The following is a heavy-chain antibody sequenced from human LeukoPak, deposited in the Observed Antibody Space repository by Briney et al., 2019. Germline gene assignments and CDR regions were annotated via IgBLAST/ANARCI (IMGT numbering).Heavy chain of an antibody. CDR1: GFTFSSYS. J-gene: IGHJ6*03. CDR2: ISSSSSYI. CDR3: ARADTTIVGALEYYMDV. Sequence: GGSLRLSCAVSGFTFSSYSMNWVRQAPGKGLEWVSSISSSSSYIYYADSVKGRFTISRDNAKNSLYLQMNSLRAEDTAVYYCARADTTIVGALEYYMDVWGKGTTVTVSS. D-gene: IGHD1-26*01. V-gene: IGHV3-21*01.